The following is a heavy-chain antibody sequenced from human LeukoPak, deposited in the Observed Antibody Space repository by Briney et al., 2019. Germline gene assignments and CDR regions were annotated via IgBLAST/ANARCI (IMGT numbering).Heavy chain of an antibody. CDR3: ARDYCSGGSCYPNWFDP. CDR1: GGSISSYY. Sequence: SETLSLTCTVSGGSISSYYWSWIRQPAGKGLEWIGRIYTSGSTNYNPSLKSRVTMSVDTSKNQFSLKLSSVTAADTAVYYCARDYCSGGSCYPNWFDPWGQGTLVTVSS. CDR2: IYTSGST. J-gene: IGHJ5*02. V-gene: IGHV4-4*07. D-gene: IGHD2-15*01.